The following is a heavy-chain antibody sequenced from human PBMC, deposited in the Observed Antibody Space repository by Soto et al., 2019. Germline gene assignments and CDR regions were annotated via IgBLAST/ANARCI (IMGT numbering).Heavy chain of an antibody. V-gene: IGHV3-30*03. CDR2: MSFDGSNK. J-gene: IGHJ4*02. D-gene: IGHD3-3*01. CDR1: GFTFGAYG. CDR3: ARDPQYYDFWSGYSDH. Sequence: GGSLRLSCAASGFTFGAYGMHWVRQAPGKGLEWVAVMSFDGSNKYFADSVKGRFTISRDNSKTTLYLQMNSLRAEDTAVYYCARDPQYYDFWSGYSDHWGQGTLVTVSS.